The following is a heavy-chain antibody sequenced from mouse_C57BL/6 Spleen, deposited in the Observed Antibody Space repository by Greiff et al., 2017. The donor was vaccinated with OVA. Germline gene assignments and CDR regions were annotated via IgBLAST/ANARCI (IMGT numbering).Heavy chain of an antibody. J-gene: IGHJ2*01. V-gene: IGHV1-81*01. CDR3: ARENTVVAETYFDY. CDR1: GYTFTSYG. D-gene: IGHD1-1*01. CDR2: IYPRSGNT. Sequence: QVQLQQSGAELARPGASVKLSCKASGYTFTSYGISRVKQRTGQGLEWIGEIYPRSGNTYYNEKFKGQGTLTADKSSSTAYMELRSLTSEDSAVYFCARENTVVAETYFDYWGQGTTLTVAS.